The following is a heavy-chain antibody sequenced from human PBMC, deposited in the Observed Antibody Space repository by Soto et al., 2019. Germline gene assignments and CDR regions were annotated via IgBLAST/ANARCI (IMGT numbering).Heavy chain of an antibody. CDR1: GYTFTGYY. Sequence: ASVNVSCKASGYTFTGYYMHWVRQAPGQGLEWMGWINLNSGGTNYAQKFQGWVTMTRDTSISTAYMELSRLRSDDTAVYYCTRVPVMAAAGTFDYGGEGTLVTVP. CDR3: TRVPVMAAAGTFDY. D-gene: IGHD6-13*01. CDR2: INLNSGGT. V-gene: IGHV1-2*04. J-gene: IGHJ4*02.